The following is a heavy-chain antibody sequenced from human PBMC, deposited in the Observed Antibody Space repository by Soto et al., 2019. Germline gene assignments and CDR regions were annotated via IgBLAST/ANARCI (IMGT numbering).Heavy chain of an antibody. J-gene: IGHJ5*02. CDR2: VYHSGST. V-gene: IGHV4-4*02. CDR1: GGSISSYYW. Sequence: SETLSLTCAVSGGSISSYYWWSWVRQPPGRGLEWIGEVYHSGSTNYNPSLKSRVTISVDKSKNQFSLELTSVTAADTAVYFCARDRPSEYTYGSSGWSDPWGQGTLVTAPQ. CDR3: ARDRPSEYTYGSSGWSDP. D-gene: IGHD5-18*01.